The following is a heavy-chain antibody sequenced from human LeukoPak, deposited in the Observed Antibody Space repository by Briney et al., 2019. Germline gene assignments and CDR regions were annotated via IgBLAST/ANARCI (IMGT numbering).Heavy chain of an antibody. D-gene: IGHD6-19*01. CDR3: ARTYSSGWYREYYFDY. V-gene: IGHV1-46*01. CDR1: GYTFTSYY. Sequence: GASVKVSCKASGYTFTSYYMHWVRQAPGQGLEWMGIINPSGGSTSYAQKFQGRVTMTRDTSTSTVYMELSSLRSDDTAVYYCARTYSSGWYREYYFDYWGQGTLVTVSS. CDR2: INPSGGST. J-gene: IGHJ4*02.